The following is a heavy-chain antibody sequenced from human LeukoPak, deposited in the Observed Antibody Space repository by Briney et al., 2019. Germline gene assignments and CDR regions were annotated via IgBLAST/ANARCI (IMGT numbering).Heavy chain of an antibody. V-gene: IGHV4-34*01. D-gene: IGHD1-26*01. CDR3: ARNLVGATLFFDP. Sequence: SETLSLTCAVYGGSFIGYYWSWIRQPPGKGMQWIGEINHSGSTNYNPSLKSRVTISVDTSKNQFSLKLSSVTAADTAVYYCARNLVGATLFFDPWGQGTLVTVSS. J-gene: IGHJ5*02. CDR1: GGSFIGYY. CDR2: INHSGST.